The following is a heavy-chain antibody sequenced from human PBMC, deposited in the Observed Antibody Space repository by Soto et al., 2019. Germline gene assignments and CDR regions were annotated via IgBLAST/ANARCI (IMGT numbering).Heavy chain of an antibody. J-gene: IGHJ4*02. V-gene: IGHV3-23*01. Sequence: GGSLRLSCAASGFTFSSYAMSWVRQAPGKGLEWVSAISGNGGSTYYADSVKGRFTISRDNSKNTMYLQMNSLRAEDTAVYYCARGLLWFGESQITGYYFDYWGQGTLVTVSS. D-gene: IGHD3-10*01. CDR3: ARGLLWFGESQITGYYFDY. CDR1: GFTFSSYA. CDR2: ISGNGGST.